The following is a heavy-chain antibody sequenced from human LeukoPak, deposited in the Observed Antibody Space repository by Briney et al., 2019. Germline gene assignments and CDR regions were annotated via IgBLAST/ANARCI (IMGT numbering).Heavy chain of an antibody. J-gene: IGHJ4*02. D-gene: IGHD3-3*01. Sequence: PGGALKLSCAASEFTFSSYAMRWIRQAPGKGLKWVSAISESGGSTSYADSVKGRFTISRDNSKSTLFLQMNSLRAEDTAVYYCAKSQTYDFWSGSDYYFDYWGQGTLVTVSS. CDR2: ISESGGST. V-gene: IGHV3-23*01. CDR1: EFTFSSYA. CDR3: AKSQTYDFWSGSDYYFDY.